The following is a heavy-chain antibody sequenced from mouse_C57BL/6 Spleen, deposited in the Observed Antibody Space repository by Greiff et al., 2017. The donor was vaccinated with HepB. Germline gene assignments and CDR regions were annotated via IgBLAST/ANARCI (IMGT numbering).Heavy chain of an antibody. CDR3: TTRYSNSGLVKDY. CDR2: IDPEDGDT. D-gene: IGHD2-5*01. CDR1: GFNIKDYY. V-gene: IGHV14-1*01. Sequence: EVQLQQSGAELVRPGASVKLSCTASGFNIKDYYMHWVKQRPEQGLEWIGRIDPEDGDTEYAPKFQGKATMTADTSSNTAYLQLSSLTSEDTAVYYCTTRYSNSGLVKDYWGQGTSVTVSS. J-gene: IGHJ4*01.